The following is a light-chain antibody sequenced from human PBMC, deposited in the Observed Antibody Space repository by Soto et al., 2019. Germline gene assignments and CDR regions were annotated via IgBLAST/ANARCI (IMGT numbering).Light chain of an antibody. Sequence: QSVLTQPPSASGTPGQRVTISCSGSSSNLGSNTVHWYQQLPGTAPKLLIHANNQRPSGVPDRVSGSKSGTSASLAISWLQSEEADYYCAAWDDSLNGYVFGTGTKLTVL. J-gene: IGLJ1*01. CDR2: ANN. CDR3: AAWDDSLNGYV. CDR1: SSNLGSNT. V-gene: IGLV1-44*01.